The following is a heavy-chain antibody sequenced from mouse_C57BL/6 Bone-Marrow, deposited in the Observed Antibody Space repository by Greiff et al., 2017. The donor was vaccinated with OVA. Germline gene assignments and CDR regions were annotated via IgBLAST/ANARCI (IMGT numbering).Heavy chain of an antibody. D-gene: IGHD2-4*01. J-gene: IGHJ3*01. Sequence: VQLQQPGAELVKPGASVKMSCKASGYTFTSYWITWVKQRPGQGLEWIGDIYPGSGSTNYNEKFKSKATLTVDTSSSTAYMQLSSLTSEDSAVYYCGRVGGIYYDYDAYWGQGTLVTVSA. V-gene: IGHV1-55*01. CDR1: GYTFTSYW. CDR2: IYPGSGST. CDR3: GRVGGIYYDYDAY.